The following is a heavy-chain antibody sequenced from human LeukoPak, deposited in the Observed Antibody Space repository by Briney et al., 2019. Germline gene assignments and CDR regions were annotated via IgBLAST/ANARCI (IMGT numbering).Heavy chain of an antibody. J-gene: IGHJ5*02. CDR2: ISHSGSP. CDR3: ARGIFYGGRNQYIWFDL. Sequence: PSDTLSLTCAVYGGPFRGFFWRWIRQAPGKGLEWIGEISHSGSPNYNPSLRSRITISLDTSKSQFSLRLTSVTAADSAVYFCARGIFYGGRNQYIWFDLWGQGTLVTVSP. D-gene: IGHD4-23*01. V-gene: IGHV4-34*01. CDR1: GGPFRGFF.